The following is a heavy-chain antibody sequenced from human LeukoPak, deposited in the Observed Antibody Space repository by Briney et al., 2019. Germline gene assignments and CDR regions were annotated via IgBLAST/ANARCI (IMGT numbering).Heavy chain of an antibody. V-gene: IGHV3-30-3*01. Sequence: GGSLRLSCAASGFTFSSYAMHWVRQAPGKGLEWVAVISYDGSNKYYADSVKGRFTISRDNSKNTLYLQMNSLRAEDTAVYYCARDPTPFDYWGQGTLVTVSS. CDR1: GFTFSSYA. CDR3: ARDPTPFDY. CDR2: ISYDGSNK. J-gene: IGHJ4*02.